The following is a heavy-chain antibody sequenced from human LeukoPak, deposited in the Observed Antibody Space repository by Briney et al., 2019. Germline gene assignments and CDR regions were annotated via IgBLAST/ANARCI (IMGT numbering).Heavy chain of an antibody. Sequence: PSETLSLTCAVSGGSISSGGYSWSWIRQPPGKGLEWIGYIYQSGSTYYNPSLKSRVTISVDTSKNQFSLKLSSVTAADTAVYYCARVGGDYEYYFDYWGQGTLVTVSS. CDR3: ARVGGDYEYYFDY. CDR2: IYQSGST. D-gene: IGHD4-17*01. J-gene: IGHJ4*02. CDR1: GGSISSGGYS. V-gene: IGHV4-30-2*01.